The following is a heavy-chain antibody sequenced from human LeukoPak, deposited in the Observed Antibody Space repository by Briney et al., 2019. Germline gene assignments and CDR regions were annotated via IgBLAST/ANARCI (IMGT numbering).Heavy chain of an antibody. CDR1: GFTFENYW. D-gene: IGHD3-22*01. V-gene: IGHV3-7*01. J-gene: IGHJ4*02. CDR3: ARWTRVIDQ. Sequence: GGSLRLSCAAAGFTFENYWMHWVRLAPGKGPEWVASIKQDGSLSNYLDSVKGRFTISRDNTNNSLILQMNTLLAEDTAVYYCARWTRVIDQWGQGTLVTVSS. CDR2: IKQDGSLS.